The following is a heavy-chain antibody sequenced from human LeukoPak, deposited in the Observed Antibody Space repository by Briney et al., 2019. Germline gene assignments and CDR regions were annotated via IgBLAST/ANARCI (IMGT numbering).Heavy chain of an antibody. D-gene: IGHD3-9*01. CDR1: GFTVSSNY. J-gene: IGHJ4*02. CDR3: ARTETGYLDY. V-gene: IGHV3-53*01. CDR2: IYSGGST. Sequence: GGSLRLSCAASGFTVSSNYMSWVRQAPGKGLEWVSVIYSGGSTYYADSVKGRFTISGDNSKNTLYLQMNSLRAEDTAVYYCARTETGYLDYWGQGTLVTVSS.